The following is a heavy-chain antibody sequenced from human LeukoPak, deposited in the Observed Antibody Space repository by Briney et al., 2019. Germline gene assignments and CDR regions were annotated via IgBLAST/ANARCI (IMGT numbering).Heavy chain of an antibody. V-gene: IGHV3-53*01. CDR2: IYSGGST. D-gene: IGHD6-13*01. CDR3: ARTGYSSSYRFTGDY. CDR1: GFTVSSNY. J-gene: IGHJ4*02. Sequence: GGSLRLSCAASGFTVSSNYMSWVRQAPGKGLEWVSVIYSGGSTYYADSVKGRFTISRDNSKNTLYLQMSSLRAEDTAVYYCARTGYSSSYRFTGDYWGQGTLVTVSS.